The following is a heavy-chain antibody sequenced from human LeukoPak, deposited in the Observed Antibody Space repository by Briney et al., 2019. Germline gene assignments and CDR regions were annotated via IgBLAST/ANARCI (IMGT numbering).Heavy chain of an antibody. CDR1: GGSFSAYY. J-gene: IGHJ4*02. D-gene: IGHD1-26*01. CDR3: ASLRERSYYARGFDY. V-gene: IGHV4-34*01. CDR2: IYYSGST. Sequence: SETLSLTCAVYGGSFSAYYWSWIRQPPGKGLEWIGSIYYSGSTYYNPSLKSRVTISVDTSKNQFSLKLSSVTAADTAVYYCASLRERSYYARGFDYWGQGTLVTVSS.